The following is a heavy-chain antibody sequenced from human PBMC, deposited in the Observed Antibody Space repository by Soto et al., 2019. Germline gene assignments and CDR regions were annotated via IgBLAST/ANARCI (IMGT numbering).Heavy chain of an antibody. CDR2: ISPNTGVT. CDR3: ARDRFRLAQGGSSYLQSDY. D-gene: IGHD6-13*01. J-gene: IGHJ4*02. V-gene: IGHV1-2*02. CDR1: GYIFTDYY. Sequence: ASVKVSCKASGYIFTDYYLHWVRQAPGRGLEWMGWISPNTGVTKYAEKFQGRVTLTRDTSITTAYMELRSLRSDDTAVYYCARDRFRLAQGGSSYLQSDYWGQGTLVTVSS.